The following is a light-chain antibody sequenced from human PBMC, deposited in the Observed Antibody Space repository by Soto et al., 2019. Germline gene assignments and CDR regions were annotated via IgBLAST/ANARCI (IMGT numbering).Light chain of an antibody. CDR3: SSYTRSSTTYV. CDR2: DVT. Sequence: QSVLTQPASVSGSPGQSITISCTGTSSDVGGYNYVSWYQQHPVKAPKLMIYDVTNRPSGVSDRFSGSKSGNTASLTISGLQAEDEADYYCSSYTRSSTTYVFGTGTKVTV. CDR1: SSDVGGYNY. V-gene: IGLV2-14*01. J-gene: IGLJ1*01.